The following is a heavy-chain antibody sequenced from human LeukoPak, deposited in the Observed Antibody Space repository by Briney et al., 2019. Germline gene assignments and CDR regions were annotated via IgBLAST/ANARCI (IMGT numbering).Heavy chain of an antibody. V-gene: IGHV4-59*01. CDR1: GGSISRYY. CDR2: IYYSGSN. J-gene: IGHJ4*02. CDR3: ARVHRGYSQL. Sequence: PSETLSLTCTVAGGSISRYYWSWIRQPPGKGLEWIGYIYYSGSNNYNPSLKSRLTISVDPSKNQFSLKLSSITAADTVVYYCARVHRGYSQLWGQGTLVTVSS. D-gene: IGHD5-18*01.